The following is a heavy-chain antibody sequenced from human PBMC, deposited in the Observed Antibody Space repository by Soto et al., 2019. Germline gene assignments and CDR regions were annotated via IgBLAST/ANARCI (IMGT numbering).Heavy chain of an antibody. CDR2: ISAFNGNT. Sequence: QDQLLQSGAEEKKPGASVTVSCKASGYSFTNYGITWVRQAPGQGLEWMGWISAFNGNTHYAQKLQGRVTMTTDASRSTAYMQLRSLRADDTAVYYCARDRGVAPPVAGNTHYYYYMDVWGKGTTVTVSS. D-gene: IGHD6-19*01. J-gene: IGHJ6*03. V-gene: IGHV1-18*01. CDR3: ARDRGVAPPVAGNTHYYYYMDV. CDR1: GYSFTNYG.